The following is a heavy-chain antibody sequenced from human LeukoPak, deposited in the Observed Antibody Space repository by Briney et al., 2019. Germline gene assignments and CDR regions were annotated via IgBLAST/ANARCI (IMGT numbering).Heavy chain of an antibody. J-gene: IGHJ3*02. CDR2: ISSSGSYI. V-gene: IGHV3-21*01. CDR1: RFTFSSYS. D-gene: IGHD4-17*01. Sequence: GGSLRLSCAASRFTFSSYSMNWVRQAPGKGLEWVSSISSSGSYIYYADSVKGRFTISRDNAKNSLYLQMNSLRAEDTAVYYCTTEGAVTTKGAFDIWGQGTMVTVSS. CDR3: TTEGAVTTKGAFDI.